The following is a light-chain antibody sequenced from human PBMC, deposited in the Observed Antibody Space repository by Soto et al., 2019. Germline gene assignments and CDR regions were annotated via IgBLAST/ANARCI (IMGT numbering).Light chain of an antibody. CDR2: DAS. CDR3: QQLSNLHRCFA. Sequence: EIVFSQSLATLSRSPGERATXSCRXSQSVRSYLAWYQQKPGQAPSLLIYDASKRATVIPARFSGSASGPDFTITISSIEPEDFEVYSCQQLSNLHRCFAFGPGTKLGIK. J-gene: IGKJ3*01. V-gene: IGKV3-11*01. CDR1: QSVRSY.